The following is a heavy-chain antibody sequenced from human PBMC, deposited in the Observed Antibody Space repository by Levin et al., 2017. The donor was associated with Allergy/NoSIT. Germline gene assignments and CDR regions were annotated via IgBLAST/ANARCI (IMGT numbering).Heavy chain of an antibody. CDR1: GFTFSSYG. CDR2: ISYDGSNK. CDR3: AKDYYGSGSP. D-gene: IGHD3-10*01. V-gene: IGHV3-30*18. J-gene: IGHJ5*02. Sequence: GESLKISCAASGFTFSSYGMHWVRQAPGKGLEWVAVISYDGSNKYYADSVKGRFTISRDNSKNTLYLQMNSLRAEDTAVYYCAKDYYGSGSPWGQGTLVTVSS.